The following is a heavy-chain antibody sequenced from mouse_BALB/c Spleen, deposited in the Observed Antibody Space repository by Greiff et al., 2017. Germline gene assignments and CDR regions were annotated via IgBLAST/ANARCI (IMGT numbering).Heavy chain of an antibody. D-gene: IGHD2-2*01. J-gene: IGHJ3*01. CDR2: INPSNGRT. Sequence: QVQLQQPGAELVKPGASVKLSCKASGYTFTSYWMHWVKQRPGQGLEWIGEINPSNGRTNYNEKFKGKATLTADKSSNTAYMQLSSLTSEDSAVYFCARTGAPYGYDGVPWFAYWGQGTLVTVSA. CDR3: ARTGAPYGYDGVPWFAY. CDR1: GYTFTSYW. V-gene: IGHV1S81*02.